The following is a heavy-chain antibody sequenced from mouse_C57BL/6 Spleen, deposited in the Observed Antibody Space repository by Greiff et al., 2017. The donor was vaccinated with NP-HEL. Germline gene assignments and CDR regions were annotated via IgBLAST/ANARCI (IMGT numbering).Heavy chain of an antibody. D-gene: IGHD2-5*01. J-gene: IGHJ1*03. CDR2: IYPGDGDT. CDR3: AREQGPYYSNYDWYFDV. CDR1: GYAFSSYW. V-gene: IGHV1-80*01. Sequence: LQESGAELVKPGASVKISCKASGYAFSSYWMNWVKQRPGKGLEWIGQIYPGDGDTNYNGKFKGKATQTADKSSSTAYMQLSSLTSEDSAVYFCAREQGPYYSNYDWYFDVLGTGTTVTVSS.